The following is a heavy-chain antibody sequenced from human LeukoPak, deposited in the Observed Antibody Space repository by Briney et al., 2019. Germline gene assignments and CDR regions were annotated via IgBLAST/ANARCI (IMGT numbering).Heavy chain of an antibody. CDR1: GGSISSSNW. CDR3: ARDTAMVPYYFDY. J-gene: IGHJ4*02. D-gene: IGHD5-18*01. Sequence: PSGTLPLTCAVSGGSISSSNWWSWVRQPPGKGLEWIGEIYHSGSTNYNPPLKSRVTISVDKSKNQFSLKLSSVTAADTAVYYCARDTAMVPYYFDYWGQGTLVTVSS. V-gene: IGHV4-4*02. CDR2: IYHSGST.